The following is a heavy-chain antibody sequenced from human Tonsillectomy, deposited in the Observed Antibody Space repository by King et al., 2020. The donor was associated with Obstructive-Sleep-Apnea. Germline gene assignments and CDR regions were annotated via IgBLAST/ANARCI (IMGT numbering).Heavy chain of an antibody. Sequence: QLQESGPGLVKPSETLSLTCTVSGGSISSSSYYWGWIRQPPGKGLEWIGSIYYSGSTYYNPSLKSRVTISADTSKNQLSLKLSSVTAADTAVYYCARPVREGYGDLCAFHIWGQGTMVTVSS. D-gene: IGHD4-17*01. CDR2: IYYSGST. V-gene: IGHV4-39*07. J-gene: IGHJ3*02. CDR3: ARPVREGYGDLCAFHI. CDR1: GGSISSSSYY.